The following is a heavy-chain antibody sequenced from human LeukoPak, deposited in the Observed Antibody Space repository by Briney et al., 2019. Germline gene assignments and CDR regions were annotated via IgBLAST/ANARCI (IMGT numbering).Heavy chain of an antibody. CDR3: AGHHPRNTVDF. D-gene: IGHD2/OR15-2a*01. Sequence: PSQTLSLTCTVSGCSISSGGYYWSWIRQPPGKGLEWIAYISDIGSINYNPSLKSRVTISLDTSKNQFSLKLSSVTAADTAVYYCAGHHPRNTVDFWGQGTLVTVSS. J-gene: IGHJ4*02. CDR2: ISDIGSI. V-gene: IGHV4-61*08. CDR1: GCSISSGGYY.